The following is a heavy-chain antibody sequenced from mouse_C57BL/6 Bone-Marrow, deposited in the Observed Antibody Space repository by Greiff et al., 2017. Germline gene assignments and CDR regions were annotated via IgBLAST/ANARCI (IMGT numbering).Heavy chain of an antibody. Sequence: DVQLVESGGGLVKPGGSLKLSCAASGFTFSSYAMSWVRQTPEKRLEWVATISDGGSYTYYPDNVKGRFTISRDNAKNNLYLQMSHLKSEDTAMYYCARRGNYPYFDYWGQGTTLTVSS. V-gene: IGHV5-4*03. CDR1: GFTFSSYA. D-gene: IGHD2-1*01. J-gene: IGHJ2*01. CDR2: ISDGGSYT. CDR3: ARRGNYPYFDY.